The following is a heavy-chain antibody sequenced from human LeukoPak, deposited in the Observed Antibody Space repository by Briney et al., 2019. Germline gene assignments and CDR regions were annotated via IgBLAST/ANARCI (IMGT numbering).Heavy chain of an antibody. CDR1: GFTASSNY. J-gene: IGHJ4*02. Sequence: GGSLRLSCAASGFTASSNYMSWVRQAPGKGVEWVSVIYSGGSTYYADSVKSRFTISRDNSKNTLYLQMNSLRAEDTAVYYCARDLCSSTSCYPDYWGQGTLVAVSS. CDR3: ARDLCSSTSCYPDY. V-gene: IGHV3-53*01. D-gene: IGHD2-2*01. CDR2: IYSGGST.